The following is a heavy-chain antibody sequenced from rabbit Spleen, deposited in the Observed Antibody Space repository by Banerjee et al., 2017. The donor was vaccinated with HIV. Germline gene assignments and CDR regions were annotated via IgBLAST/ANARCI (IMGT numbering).Heavy chain of an antibody. Sequence: QSLEESGGGLVQPEGSLTLTCKASGFSFSSGDYICWVRHAPGKGMEGISCIAGSSSGFTYAATCAKGRFTCSNTSSTTVILQMTSLTVADTATYFCARDAGSSFSSYGMDLWGQGTLVTVS. CDR3: ARDAGSSFSSYGMDL. J-gene: IGHJ6*01. D-gene: IGHD8-1*01. CDR2: IAGSSSGFT. V-gene: IGHV1S40*01. CDR1: GFSFSSGDY.